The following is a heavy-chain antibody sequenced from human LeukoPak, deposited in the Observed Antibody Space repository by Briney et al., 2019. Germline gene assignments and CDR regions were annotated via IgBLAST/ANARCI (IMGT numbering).Heavy chain of an antibody. V-gene: IGHV1-69*06. CDR2: IIPIFGTT. CDR1: GYTFTGYY. J-gene: IGHJ4*02. D-gene: IGHD5-18*01. Sequence: GASVKVSCKASGYTFTGYYMHWVRQAPGQGLEWMGGIIPIFGTTNYAQKFQGRVTITADKSTSTAYMDLSSLRSEDTAVYYCARGFFGYTYGLGPGDYYFDYWGQGTLVTVSS. CDR3: ARGFFGYTYGLGPGDYYFDY.